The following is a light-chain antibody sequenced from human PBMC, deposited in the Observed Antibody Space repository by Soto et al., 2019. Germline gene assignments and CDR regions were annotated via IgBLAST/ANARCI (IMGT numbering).Light chain of an antibody. J-gene: IGKJ4*01. CDR1: QAISGW. CDR2: ATS. V-gene: IGKV1-12*01. Sequence: DIQMTQFPSSVSASVGDRVTITCRASQAISGWLAWYQQKPGKAPQILMYATSRLQNGVPSRFSGSGSGTDFTLTISSLQSEDFATYYCQQGKSFPRPFGGGTKVEIK. CDR3: QQGKSFPRP.